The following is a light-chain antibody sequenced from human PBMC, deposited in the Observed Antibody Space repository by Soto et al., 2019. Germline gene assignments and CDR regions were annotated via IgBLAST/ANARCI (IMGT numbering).Light chain of an antibody. J-gene: IGLJ1*01. CDR3: CSYAGSYTYV. CDR1: SSDVGGYNY. V-gene: IGLV2-11*01. Sequence: QSALTQPPSVSGSPGQSVTISCTGTSSDVGGYNYVSWYQQHPGKAPKLIIYDVSKRPSGVPDRFSASKSGNTASLTISGLQADDEAAFYCCSYAGSYTYVFGTGTQVTVL. CDR2: DVS.